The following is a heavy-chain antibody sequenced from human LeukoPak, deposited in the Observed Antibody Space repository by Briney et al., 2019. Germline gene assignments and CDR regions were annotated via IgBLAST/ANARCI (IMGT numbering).Heavy chain of an antibody. V-gene: IGHV3-30*18. D-gene: IGHD3-10*01. CDR2: ISYDGSNK. Sequence: PGGSLRLSCAASGFTFSSYGMHWIRQAPGKGLEWVAVISYDGSNKYYADSVKGRFTLSTGNSKNTLHLQLNSLTAEDTAVYYCANLWFGEFGLDYWGQGTLVTVSS. CDR1: GFTFSSYG. J-gene: IGHJ4*02. CDR3: ANLWFGEFGLDY.